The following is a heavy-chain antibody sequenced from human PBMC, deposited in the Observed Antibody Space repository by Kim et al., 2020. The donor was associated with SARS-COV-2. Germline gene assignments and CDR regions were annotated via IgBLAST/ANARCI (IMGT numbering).Heavy chain of an antibody. V-gene: IGHV3-21*01. CDR3: ARELAAAGSPADFDY. D-gene: IGHD6-13*01. J-gene: IGHJ4*02. CDR1: GFTFSSYS. Sequence: GGSLRLSCAASGFTFSSYSMNWVRQAPGKGLECVSSISSSISYIYYADSVKGRFTISRDNAKNSLYLQMNSLRAEDTAVYYCARELAAAGSPADFDYWGQGTLVTVSS. CDR2: ISSSISYI.